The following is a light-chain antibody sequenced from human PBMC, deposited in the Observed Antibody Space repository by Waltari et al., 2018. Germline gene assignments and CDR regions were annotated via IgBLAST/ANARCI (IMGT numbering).Light chain of an antibody. J-gene: IGLJ2*01. CDR2: SNN. CDR3: AAWDASLNALL. CDR1: RSNIGTNT. V-gene: IGLV1-44*01. Sequence: QSMLTQPPSASGTPGQRVTISCSGGRSNIGTNTVNWYQQLPGTAPKLLIYSNNQRPSGVPDRFAGSRSGTSASLAISGPQSEDEGEYYCAAWDASLNALLFGGGTTLTVL.